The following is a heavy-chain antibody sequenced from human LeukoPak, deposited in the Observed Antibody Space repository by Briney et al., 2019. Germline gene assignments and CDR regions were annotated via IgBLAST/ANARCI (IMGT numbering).Heavy chain of an antibody. Sequence: GGSLRLSCTASGFGIGASFINWVRQAPGKGLEWVSDISGSGGTTNYADSVKGRFTISRDNSKNTLYLQMNSLRAEDTAVYYCAKDQSSVVQGWFDPWGQGTLVTVSS. V-gene: IGHV3-23*01. D-gene: IGHD4-23*01. CDR1: GFGIGASF. CDR2: ISGSGGTT. CDR3: AKDQSSVVQGWFDP. J-gene: IGHJ5*02.